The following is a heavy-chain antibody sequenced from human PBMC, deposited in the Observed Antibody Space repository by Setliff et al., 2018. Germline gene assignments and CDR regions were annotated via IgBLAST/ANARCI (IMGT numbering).Heavy chain of an antibody. V-gene: IGHV1-69*05. CDR1: GGTFRNYG. J-gene: IGHJ4*02. D-gene: IGHD3-22*01. CDR3: ARERGSYDSSTHYTYYFDY. CDR2: IIPIFGTA. Sequence: SVQVSCQASGGTFRNYGISWVRQAPGQGLDWMGGIIPIFGTANYAQKFQGRVTITTDDSTNTAYMELSSLRSEDTAVYFCARERGSYDSSTHYTYYFDYWGQGTLVTVSS.